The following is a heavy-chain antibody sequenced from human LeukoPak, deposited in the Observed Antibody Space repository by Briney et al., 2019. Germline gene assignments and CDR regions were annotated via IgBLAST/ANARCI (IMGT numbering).Heavy chain of an antibody. CDR1: GFTFSVYE. CDR3: ARGSHYFDF. Sequence: GGSLRLSCAASGFTFSVYEMNWVRQAPGKGLEWLSYISDSGHTIYYADSVNGRFTISRDNGKNSVYLQMSSLRVEDTAIYFCARGSHYFDFWGQGTLVTVSS. CDR2: ISDSGHTI. J-gene: IGHJ4*02. V-gene: IGHV3-48*03.